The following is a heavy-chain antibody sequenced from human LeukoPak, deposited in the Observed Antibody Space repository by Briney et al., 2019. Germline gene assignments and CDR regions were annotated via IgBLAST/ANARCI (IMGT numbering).Heavy chain of an antibody. Sequence: PGGSLRLSCAASGFTFSSYSMNWVRQAPGKGLEWVSYISSSSSTIYYADSVKGRFTISRDNAKNSLYLQMNSLRAEDTAVYYCASPPFGELLYPTMWFDYWGQGTLVTVSS. CDR1: GFTFSSYS. D-gene: IGHD3-10*01. CDR3: ASPPFGELLYPTMWFDY. J-gene: IGHJ4*02. CDR2: ISSSSSTI. V-gene: IGHV3-48*04.